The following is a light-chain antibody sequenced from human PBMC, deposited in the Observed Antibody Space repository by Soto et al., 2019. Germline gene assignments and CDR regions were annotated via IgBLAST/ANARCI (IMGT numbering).Light chain of an antibody. J-gene: IGKJ2*01. Sequence: ENVLTQSPGTLSLSPGERATLSCRASQSVGTYLAWYQQKPGQAPRLLIFDASKRATGIPARFSGSGSGTDFTLTISSLETEDLAVYYCQEYNSWPYTFGQGTKLEIK. CDR1: QSVGTY. CDR3: QEYNSWPYT. V-gene: IGKV3-11*01. CDR2: DAS.